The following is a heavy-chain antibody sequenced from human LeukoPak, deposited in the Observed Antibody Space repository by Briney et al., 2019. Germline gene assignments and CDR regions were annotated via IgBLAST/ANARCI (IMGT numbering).Heavy chain of an antibody. CDR2: IGTAGDT. Sequence: GGSLRLSCAASGFTFSSYDMHWVRQATGKGLEWVSPIGTAGDTYYPGSVKGRFTISRENAKNSLYLQMNSLRAGDTAVYYCARADSYCSGGSCYKYWYFDLWGRGTLVTVSS. V-gene: IGHV3-13*04. CDR3: ARADSYCSGGSCYKYWYFDL. D-gene: IGHD2-15*01. J-gene: IGHJ2*01. CDR1: GFTFSSYD.